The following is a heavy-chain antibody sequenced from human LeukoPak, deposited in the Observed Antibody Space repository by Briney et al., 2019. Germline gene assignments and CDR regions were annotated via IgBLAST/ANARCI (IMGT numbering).Heavy chain of an antibody. D-gene: IGHD2-15*01. Sequence: GGSLRLSCAASGFTFSSYGMSWVRQAPGKGLEWVSAISGSGGSTYYADSVKGRFTISRDNSKNTLYLQMNSLRAEDTAVYFCAKDLGYCIGGSCYYLDYWGQGTLVTVSS. J-gene: IGHJ4*02. CDR3: AKDLGYCIGGSCYYLDY. CDR1: GFTFSSYG. V-gene: IGHV3-23*01. CDR2: ISGSGGST.